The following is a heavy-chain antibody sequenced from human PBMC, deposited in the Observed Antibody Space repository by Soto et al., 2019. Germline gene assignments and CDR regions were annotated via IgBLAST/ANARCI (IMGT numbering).Heavy chain of an antibody. V-gene: IGHV3-23*01. Sequence: GGSLRLSCAASGFTFSSYSMSWVRQAPGKGLEWVSGIYGGGYVRTFYAVSVKGRFTISRDNSRNTVFLQMNSLRDEDTAVYYCAKDKEPDGVWDIDHWGRGTLVTGSS. CDR2: IYGGGYVRT. J-gene: IGHJ2*01. CDR1: GFTFSSYS. D-gene: IGHD4-17*01. CDR3: AKDKEPDGVWDIDH.